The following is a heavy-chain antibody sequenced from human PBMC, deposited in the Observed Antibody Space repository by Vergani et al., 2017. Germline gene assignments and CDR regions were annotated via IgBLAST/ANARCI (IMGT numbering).Heavy chain of an antibody. CDR2: IRYDGSNE. Sequence: QVHLVESGGGVVQPGRSLTLSCVASGFSFRGHGMHWVRQARGKGLEWVAFIRYDGSNEYYADSVKGRFTISRDNSKNTLFLQMNSLRAEDTAVYYCARAYCSSTSCHPYYYGMDVWGQXP. J-gene: IGHJ6*02. V-gene: IGHV3-30*03. CDR3: ARAYCSSTSCHPYYYGMDV. D-gene: IGHD2-2*01. CDR1: GFSFRGHG.